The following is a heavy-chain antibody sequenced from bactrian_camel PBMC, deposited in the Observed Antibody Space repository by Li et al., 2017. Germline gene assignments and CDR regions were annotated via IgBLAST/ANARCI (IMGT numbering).Heavy chain of an antibody. V-gene: IGHV3S1*01. Sequence: HVQLVESGGGSVQAGGSLRLSCAASGATAGRHCMAWFRQVPGKERETVASIRTGYPITSDYHASVEGRFTISRDNAKNTLYLQLDSLRTEDTATYYCAKGRPRLGLVAADLDRGQGTQVTV. CDR3: AKGRPRLGLVAADLD. D-gene: IGHD7*01. CDR1: GATAGRHC. CDR2: IRTGYPITS. J-gene: IGHJ4*01.